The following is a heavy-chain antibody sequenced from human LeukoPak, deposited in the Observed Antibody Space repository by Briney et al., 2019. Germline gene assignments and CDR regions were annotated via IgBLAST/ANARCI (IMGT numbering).Heavy chain of an antibody. CDR2: INSDGSNT. D-gene: IGHD5-18*01. V-gene: IGHV3-74*01. CDR1: GFTFSNHW. Sequence: PGVALRLSCAASGFTFSNHWMHWVRQPPGKGLVWVSRINSDGSNTAYADSEKGRFTIYRDNAKNTLFLQMNSLRAEDTAVYYCTSDTVNTAVGIDYWGQGTLVTVSS. CDR3: TSDTVNTAVGIDY. J-gene: IGHJ4*02.